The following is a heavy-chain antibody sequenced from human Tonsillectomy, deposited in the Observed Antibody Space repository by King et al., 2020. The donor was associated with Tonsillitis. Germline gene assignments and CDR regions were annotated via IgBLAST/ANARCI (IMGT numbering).Heavy chain of an antibody. V-gene: IGHV3-30*02. J-gene: IGHJ6*02. CDR3: AKSAMNYYYGMDV. Sequence: QVQLVESGGGVVQPGGSLRLSCAASGFTFSSYGMHWVRQAPGKGLEWVAFIRYDGSNKYYADSVKGRFTISRDNSKNTLYLQMNSLRADDTAVYYCAKSAMNYYYGMDVWGQGTTVTVSS. CDR1: GFTFSSYG. CDR2: IRYDGSNK.